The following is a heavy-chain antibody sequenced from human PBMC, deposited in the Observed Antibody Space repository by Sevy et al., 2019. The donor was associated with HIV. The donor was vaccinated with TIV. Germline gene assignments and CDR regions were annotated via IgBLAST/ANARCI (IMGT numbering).Heavy chain of an antibody. V-gene: IGHV3-30*02. D-gene: IGHD2-21*01. CDR3: AKDRKVLLVGNAIPFDVFDI. J-gene: IGHJ3*02. CDR2: IRYDGSNE. Sequence: GGSLRLSCAASGFTFSNHGMHWVRQAPGKGLEWVAFIRYDGSNEYYGDSVKGRFTISRDNSKDTLYLQMNSLRPEDTAVYFCAKDRKVLLVGNAIPFDVFDIWGHGTMVTVSS. CDR1: GFTFSNHG.